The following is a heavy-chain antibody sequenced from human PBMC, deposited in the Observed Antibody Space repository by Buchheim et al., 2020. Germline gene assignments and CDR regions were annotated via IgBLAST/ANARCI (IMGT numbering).Heavy chain of an antibody. CDR2: ISSSSTI. D-gene: IGHD6-6*01. CDR3: ARGPQGAARPPVL. V-gene: IGHV3-48*02. Sequence: EVQLVESGGGLVQPGGSLRLSCAASGFTFSSYSMNWVRQAPGKGLEWVSYISSSSTIYYADSVKGRFTISRDNAKNSLYLQMNSLRDEDTAVYYCARGPQGAARPPVLGGQGTL. CDR1: GFTFSSYS. J-gene: IGHJ4*02.